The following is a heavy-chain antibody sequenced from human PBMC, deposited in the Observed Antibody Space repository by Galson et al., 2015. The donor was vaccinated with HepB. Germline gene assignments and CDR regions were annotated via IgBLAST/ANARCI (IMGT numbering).Heavy chain of an antibody. J-gene: IGHJ5*02. CDR3: TTEGFIAAAGTSLS. CDR2: IKSKTDGGTT. V-gene: IGHV3-15*07. Sequence: SLRLSCAASGFTFSNAWMNWVRQAPGKGLEWVGRIKSKTDGGTTDYAAPVKGRFTISRDDSKNTLYLQMNSLKTEDTAVYYCTTEGFIAAAGTSLSWGQGTLVTVSS. CDR1: GFTFSNAW. D-gene: IGHD6-13*01.